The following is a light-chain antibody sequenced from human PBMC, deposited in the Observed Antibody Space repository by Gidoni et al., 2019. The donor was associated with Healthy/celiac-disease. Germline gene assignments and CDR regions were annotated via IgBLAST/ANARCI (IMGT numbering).Light chain of an antibody. Sequence: DIVVTQSPLSLPVTPGEPASISCRSSQSLLHSNGYNYLDWYLQKPGQSPQLLIYLGSNRASGVPDRFSGSGSGTDFTLKISRVEAEDVGVYYCMQALQTPRSITFXXXTRLEIK. J-gene: IGKJ5*01. CDR3: MQALQTPRSIT. V-gene: IGKV2-28*01. CDR1: QSLLHSNGYNY. CDR2: LGS.